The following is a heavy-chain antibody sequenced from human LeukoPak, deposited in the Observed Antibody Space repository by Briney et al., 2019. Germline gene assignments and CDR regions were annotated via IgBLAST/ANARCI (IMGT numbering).Heavy chain of an antibody. Sequence: GGSLRLSCAASGFTFSSYAMSWVRQAPGKGLERVSAISGSGGSTYYADSVKGRFTISRDNSKNSLYLQMNSLRAEDTAVYYCARDSRGTDFWSGYYINNWFDPWGQGTLVTVSS. CDR2: ISGSGGST. CDR1: GFTFSSYA. D-gene: IGHD3-3*01. V-gene: IGHV3-23*01. CDR3: ARDSRGTDFWSGYYINNWFDP. J-gene: IGHJ5*02.